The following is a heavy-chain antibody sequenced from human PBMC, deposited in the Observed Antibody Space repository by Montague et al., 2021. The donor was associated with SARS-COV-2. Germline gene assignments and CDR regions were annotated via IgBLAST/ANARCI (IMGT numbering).Heavy chain of an antibody. CDR2: INHSGST. Sequence: SETLSLTCAVYGGSFSGYYWSWIRQPPGKGLEWIGEINHSGSTNYNTSLKSRVTIPVDTSKNQFSLRLSSVTAADTAVYYCARGRPVTTFDYYYGMDVWGQGTTVTVSS. J-gene: IGHJ6*02. D-gene: IGHD4-17*01. CDR3: ARGRPVTTFDYYYGMDV. V-gene: IGHV4-34*01. CDR1: GGSFSGYY.